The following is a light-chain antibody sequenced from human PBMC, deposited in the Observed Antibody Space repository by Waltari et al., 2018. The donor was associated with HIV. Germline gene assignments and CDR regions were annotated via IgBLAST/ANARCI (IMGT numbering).Light chain of an antibody. Sequence: QSVLTQPASVSGAPGHPLTISCTGPASDFGDYNYISWYQQLPGKAPKLVIYDVTQRPSGISHRFSGSRSGTTASLTISGLQAEDEADYYCSSYARNSPWLFGGGTKLTIL. CDR2: DVT. CDR1: ASDFGDYNY. V-gene: IGLV2-14*03. CDR3: SSYARNSPWL. J-gene: IGLJ2*01.